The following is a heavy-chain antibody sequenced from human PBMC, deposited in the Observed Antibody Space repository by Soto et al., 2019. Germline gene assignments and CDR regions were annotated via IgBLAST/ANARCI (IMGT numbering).Heavy chain of an antibody. V-gene: IGHV1-2*02. CDR2: INPNSGGT. D-gene: IGHD4-17*01. CDR3: ARDRYGEDPPPFDP. CDR1: GYTFTGYY. J-gene: IGHJ5*02. Sequence: ASVKVSCKASGYTFTGYYMLWVRQAPGQGLEWMGWINPNSGGTNYAQKFQGRVTMTRDTSISTAYMELSRLRSDDTAVYYCARDRYGEDPPPFDPWGQGTLVTVSS.